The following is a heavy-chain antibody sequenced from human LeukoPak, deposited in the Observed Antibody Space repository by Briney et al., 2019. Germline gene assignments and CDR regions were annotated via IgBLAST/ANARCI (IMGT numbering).Heavy chain of an antibody. D-gene: IGHD3-22*01. CDR1: GGSFSGYY. J-gene: IGHJ1*01. Sequence: SETLSLTCAVYGGSFSGYYWSWIRQPPGKGLEWIGEINHSGSTNYNPSLKSRVTMSVDTSKNQFSLKLSSVTAADTAVYYCARGRRRVTMIVVTYFQHWGQGTLVTVSS. CDR2: INHSGST. V-gene: IGHV4-34*01. CDR3: ARGRRRVTMIVVTYFQH.